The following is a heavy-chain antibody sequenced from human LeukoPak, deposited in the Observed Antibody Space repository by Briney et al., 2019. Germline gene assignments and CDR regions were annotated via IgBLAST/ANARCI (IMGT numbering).Heavy chain of an antibody. Sequence: SQTLSLTCAISGDSVSSNSAAWNWIRQSPSRGLEWLGRTYYRSEWHNDYAVSVKSRIIISPDTSKNQFSLQLKSVTPEDTAVYYCARDLAGFGGYSYGMVDYWGQRTLVTVSS. D-gene: IGHD5-18*01. CDR3: ARDLAGFGGYSYGMVDY. J-gene: IGHJ4*02. CDR1: GDSVSSNSAA. CDR2: TYYRSEWHN. V-gene: IGHV6-1*01.